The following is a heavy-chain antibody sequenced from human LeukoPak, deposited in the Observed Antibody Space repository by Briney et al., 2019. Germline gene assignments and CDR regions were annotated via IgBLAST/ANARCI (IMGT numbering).Heavy chain of an antibody. CDR2: ISSSGSTI. CDR3: ARASRRYYDFWSGRY. Sequence: PGGSLRLSCAASGFTFSDYYMSWIRQAPGKGLEWVSYISSSGSTIYYADSVKGRFTISRDNAKNSLYLQMNSLRAEDTAVYYCARASRRYYDFWSGRYWGQGTLVTVSS. V-gene: IGHV3-11*04. J-gene: IGHJ4*02. CDR1: GFTFSDYY. D-gene: IGHD3-3*01.